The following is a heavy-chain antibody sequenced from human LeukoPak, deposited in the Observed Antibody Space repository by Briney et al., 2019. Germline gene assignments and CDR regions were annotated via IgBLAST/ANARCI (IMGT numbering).Heavy chain of an antibody. V-gene: IGHV6-1*01. D-gene: IGHD3-16*01. CDR1: GDSVTSGI. CDR2: TYHWSRWFN. Sequence: SQTLSLTCAISGDSVTSGIWNWIKQSPSRGLEWLGRTYHWSRWFNDYAVSVESRMTINADTSRNQFSLQLNSVTPEDTAVYYCARDLHGSRGEFDYWGQGTLVTVSS. J-gene: IGHJ4*02. CDR3: ARDLHGSRGEFDY.